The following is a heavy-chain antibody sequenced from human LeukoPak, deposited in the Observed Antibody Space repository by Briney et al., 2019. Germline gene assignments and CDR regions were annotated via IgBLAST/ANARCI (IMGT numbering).Heavy chain of an antibody. CDR2: IAVVGGNT. Sequence: GGSLRLSCAASGFTFSNYGMAWVRQAAGKGVEWVSTIAVVGGNTHYADSVEGRFTISRQDSNNALHLQLDSLRAEDTAIYYCARDCCSGGGPLDIWGQGTLVTVSS. D-gene: IGHD2-15*01. CDR3: ARDCCSGGGPLDI. CDR1: GFTFSNYG. V-gene: IGHV3-23*01. J-gene: IGHJ4*02.